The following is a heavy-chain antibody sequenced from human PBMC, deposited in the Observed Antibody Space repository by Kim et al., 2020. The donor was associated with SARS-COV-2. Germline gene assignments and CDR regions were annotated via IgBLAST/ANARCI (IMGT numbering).Heavy chain of an antibody. V-gene: IGHV4-39*01. J-gene: IGHJ6*01. D-gene: IGHD3-10*01. CDR2: IYYSGST. CDR3: AEGSTVRGEDDADLYYYGMDW. CDR1: GGSISSSSYY. Sequence: SETLSLTCTVSGGSISSSSYYWGWIRQPPGKGLEWIGSIYYSGSTYYNPSLKRRVTISVDTSKNQLSLKLSSVTAADTAVYYGAEGSTVRGEDDADLYYYGMDWWQQGTTVAVS.